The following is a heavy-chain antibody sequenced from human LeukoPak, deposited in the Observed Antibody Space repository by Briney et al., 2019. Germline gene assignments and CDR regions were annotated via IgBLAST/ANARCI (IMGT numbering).Heavy chain of an antibody. CDR3: ARVLNYYNSGGYFDY. J-gene: IGHJ4*02. D-gene: IGHD3-10*01. CDR1: GGSISNYY. Sequence: SETLSLTCTVSGGSISNYYLSWMLQPAGKGLEWIGHIYTSGNTNYNPSLKSRVAMSVDTSKNQFSLKLSAVTAADTAVYYCARVLNYYNSGGYFDYWGQGTLVTVSS. CDR2: IYTSGNT. V-gene: IGHV4-4*07.